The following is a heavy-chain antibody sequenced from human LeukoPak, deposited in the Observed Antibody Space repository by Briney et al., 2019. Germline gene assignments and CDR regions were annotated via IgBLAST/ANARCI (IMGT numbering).Heavy chain of an antibody. V-gene: IGHV4-61*01. D-gene: IGHD3-3*01. CDR1: GGSFSSDSYY. CDR3: ARGDWSGYYSYFDY. J-gene: IGHJ4*02. Sequence: SQTLSLTCAVSGGSFSSDSYYWSWIRQPPGKGLKWIGYIYYSGSTNYNPSLKSRVTISVDTSKNQFSLKLSSVTAADTAVYYCARGDWSGYYSYFDYWGQGTLVTVSS. CDR2: IYYSGST.